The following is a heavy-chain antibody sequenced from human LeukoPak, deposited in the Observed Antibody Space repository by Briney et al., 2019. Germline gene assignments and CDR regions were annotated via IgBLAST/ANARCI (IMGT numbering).Heavy chain of an antibody. J-gene: IGHJ3*02. Sequence: SETLSLTCTVSGGSVNSGGYSWSWIRQPPGKGLEWIGYIYYSGSTNYNPSLKSRVTISVDTSKNQFSLRLSSVTAADTAVYFCARDLPYYDSTGYFYPRGGFDIWGQGTMVTVSS. D-gene: IGHD3-22*01. CDR3: ARDLPYYDSTGYFYPRGGFDI. CDR1: GGSVNSGGYS. V-gene: IGHV4-61*08. CDR2: IYYSGST.